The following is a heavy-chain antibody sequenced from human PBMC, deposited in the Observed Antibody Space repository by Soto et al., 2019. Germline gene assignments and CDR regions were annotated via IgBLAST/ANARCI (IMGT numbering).Heavy chain of an antibody. CDR1: GGSISSYY. V-gene: IGHV4-4*07. CDR3: ARDLLPYCGGDCYDY. D-gene: IGHD2-21*01. Sequence: SETLSLTCTVSGGSISSYYWSWIRQPAGKGLEWIGRIYTSGSTNYNPSLKSRVTMSVDTSKNQFSLKLSSVTAADTAVYYCARDLLPYCGGDCYDYWGQGTLVTVSS. J-gene: IGHJ4*02. CDR2: IYTSGST.